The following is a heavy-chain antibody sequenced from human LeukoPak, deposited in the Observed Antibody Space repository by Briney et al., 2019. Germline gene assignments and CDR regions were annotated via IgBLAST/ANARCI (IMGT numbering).Heavy chain of an antibody. Sequence: GGSLRLSCAASGFTFSSYSMKWVRQAPGKGLEWVSSISSSSSYIYYADSVKGRFTISRDNAKNSLYLQMNSLRAEDTAVYYCAREWTAMVMDYWGQGTLVTVSS. J-gene: IGHJ4*02. CDR3: AREWTAMVMDY. D-gene: IGHD5-18*01. V-gene: IGHV3-21*01. CDR2: ISSSSSYI. CDR1: GFTFSSYS.